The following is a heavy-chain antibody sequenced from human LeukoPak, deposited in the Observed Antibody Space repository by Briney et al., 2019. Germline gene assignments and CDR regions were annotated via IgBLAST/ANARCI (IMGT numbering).Heavy chain of an antibody. J-gene: IGHJ4*02. CDR3: ARSRYYDSSGPYYFDY. D-gene: IGHD3-22*01. Sequence: ASVKVSCKASGYTFTSYAMHWVRQAPGQRLEWMGWINAGNGNTKYSQKFQGRVTITRDTSASTAYMELRSLRSDDTAVYYCARSRYYDSSGPYYFDYWGQGTLVTVSS. CDR1: GYTFTSYA. V-gene: IGHV1-3*01. CDR2: INAGNGNT.